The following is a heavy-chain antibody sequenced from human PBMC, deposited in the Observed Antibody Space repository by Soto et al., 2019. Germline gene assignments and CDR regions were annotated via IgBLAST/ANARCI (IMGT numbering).Heavy chain of an antibody. CDR3: ARSAYTYVWGGYRYTWYFDY. J-gene: IGHJ4*02. D-gene: IGHD3-16*02. CDR2: LYYSGST. CDR1: GGSISSCSYS. V-gene: IGHV4-39*01. Sequence: SETLSLTCTVPGGSISSCSYSWGWIRQTPGKGLVWTGSLYYSGSTYYNPSLKSRVTISVDTSKNQFSLKLSSVTSADTAVYYGARSAYTYVWGGYRYTWYFDYWGQGTLVTVSS.